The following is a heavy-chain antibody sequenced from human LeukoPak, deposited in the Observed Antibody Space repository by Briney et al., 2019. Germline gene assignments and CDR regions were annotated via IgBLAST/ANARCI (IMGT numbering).Heavy chain of an antibody. CDR1: GFTFSSYS. Sequence: GGSLRLSCAASGFTFSSYSMNWVRQAPGKGLEWVSYISSSSSTIYYADSVKGRFTISRDNAKNSLYLQMNSLRAEDTAVYYCARVLHKRNYDSSDYYGSWGQGTLVTVSS. D-gene: IGHD3-22*01. J-gene: IGHJ5*02. V-gene: IGHV3-48*01. CDR3: ARVLHKRNYDSSDYYGS. CDR2: ISSSSSTI.